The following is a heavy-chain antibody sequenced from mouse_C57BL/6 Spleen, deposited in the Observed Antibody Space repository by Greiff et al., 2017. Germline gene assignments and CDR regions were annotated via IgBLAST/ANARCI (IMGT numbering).Heavy chain of an antibody. CDR1: GFTFSDYY. CDR2: INYDGSST. J-gene: IGHJ4*01. Sequence: EVQVVESEGGLVQPGSSMKLSCTASGFTFSDYYMAWVRQVPEKGLEWVANINYDGSSTYYLDSLKSRFIISRDNAKNILYLQMSSLKSEDTATYYCARVDVYYAMDYWGQGTSVTVSS. V-gene: IGHV5-16*01. D-gene: IGHD2-3*01. CDR3: ARVDVYYAMDY.